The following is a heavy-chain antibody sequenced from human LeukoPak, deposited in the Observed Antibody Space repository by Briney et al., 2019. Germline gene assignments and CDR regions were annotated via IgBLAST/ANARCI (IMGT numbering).Heavy chain of an antibody. J-gene: IGHJ4*02. V-gene: IGHV4-4*07. CDR3: AREPGDY. CDR1: GASISNYS. Sequence: SETLSLTCTVSGASISNYSWSWIRQPPGRGLEWIGRIDTTGGSNSNPPPKSRITTSADTSTNQLCLNLSSVTAADTAVYHCAREPGDYWGEGTLVTVSS. CDR2: IDTTGGS.